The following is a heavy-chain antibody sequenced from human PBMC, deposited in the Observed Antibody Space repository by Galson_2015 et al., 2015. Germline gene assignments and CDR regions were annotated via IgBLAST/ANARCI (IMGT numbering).Heavy chain of an antibody. CDR1: GYSFPGYG. CDR3: ARHGMYYDILTGEDY. J-gene: IGHJ4*02. V-gene: IGHV5-51*01. CDR2: IYPGASDT. Sequence: QSGAEVKKPGESLQISCKGSGYSFPGYGMGWLRQMPGKGLKWMGIIYPGASDTRYSPSFQGQVTISADKSISTAYLQWSSLKASDTAMYYCARHGMYYDILTGEDYWGQGTLVTVSS. D-gene: IGHD3-9*01.